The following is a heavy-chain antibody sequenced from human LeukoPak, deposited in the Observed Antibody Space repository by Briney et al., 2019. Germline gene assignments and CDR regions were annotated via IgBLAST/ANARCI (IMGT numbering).Heavy chain of an antibody. CDR3: ARDYSDSSGYLYYFDY. CDR2: IYHSGST. V-gene: IGHV4-38-2*01. J-gene: IGHJ4*02. D-gene: IGHD3-22*01. CDR1: GYSISSGYY. Sequence: SETLSLTCAVSGYSISSGYYWGWIRQPPGKGLEWIGSIYHSGSTYYNPSLKSRVTISVDTSKNQFSLKLSSVTAADTAVYYCARDYSDSSGYLYYFDYWGQGTLVTVSS.